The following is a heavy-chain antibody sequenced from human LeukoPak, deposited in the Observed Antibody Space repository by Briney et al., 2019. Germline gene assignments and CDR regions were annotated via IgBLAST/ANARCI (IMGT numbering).Heavy chain of an antibody. CDR3: ASERPSSGWYDY. V-gene: IGHV3-7*01. D-gene: IGHD6-13*01. CDR2: IKGDGSEK. J-gene: IGHJ4*02. Sequence: PGGSLRLSCAASGFTFSSYWVTWVRQAPGKGLEWVANIKGDGSEKYYVDSVKGRFTISRDSAKNSLFLQMNSLRAEDTAVYYCASERPSSGWYDYWGQGTLVTVSS. CDR1: GFTFSSYW.